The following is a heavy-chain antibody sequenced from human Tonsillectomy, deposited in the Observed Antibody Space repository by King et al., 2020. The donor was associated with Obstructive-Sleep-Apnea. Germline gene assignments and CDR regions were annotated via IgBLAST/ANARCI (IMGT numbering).Heavy chain of an antibody. CDR3: ARGRWEVDDAFDI. D-gene: IGHD1-26*01. V-gene: IGHV3-30*03. Sequence: VQLVESGGGVVQPGGSLRLSCAASGFTFSAYGIHWVRQAPGMGLEWLAVISYVGSNKDYADSVKGRFTISRDNSKNTLFLQMNSLRAEDTAVYYCARGRWEVDDAFDIWGQGTMVTVSS. CDR1: GFTFSAYG. J-gene: IGHJ3*02. CDR2: ISYVGSNK.